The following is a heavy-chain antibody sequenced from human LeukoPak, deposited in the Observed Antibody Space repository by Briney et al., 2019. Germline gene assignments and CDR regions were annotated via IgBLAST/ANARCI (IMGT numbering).Heavy chain of an antibody. Sequence: GGSLRLSCAASGFASGFTFSDYAVSWVRQAPGKGLEWAASINGRGATIYYADSVKGRFTISRGNSQNTLYLQMNSLRGEDTAVYYCAKDWPVRQQPDEIFDYWGQGTLVTVSS. CDR1: GFTFSDYA. CDR2: INGRGATI. V-gene: IGHV3-23*01. J-gene: IGHJ4*02. D-gene: IGHD6-13*01. CDR3: AKDWPVRQQPDEIFDY.